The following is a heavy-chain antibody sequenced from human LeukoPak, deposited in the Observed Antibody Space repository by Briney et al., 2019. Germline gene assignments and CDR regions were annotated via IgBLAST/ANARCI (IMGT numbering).Heavy chain of an antibody. Sequence: SETLSLTCTVSGGSISSYYWSWIRQPPGKGLEWIGYIYYSGSTNYNPSLKSRVTISVDTSKNQFSLKLSSVTAADTAVYYCARSMVRGVSDYWGQGTLITVSS. V-gene: IGHV4-59*01. CDR3: ARSMVRGVSDY. D-gene: IGHD3-10*01. CDR2: IYYSGST. CDR1: GGSISSYY. J-gene: IGHJ4*02.